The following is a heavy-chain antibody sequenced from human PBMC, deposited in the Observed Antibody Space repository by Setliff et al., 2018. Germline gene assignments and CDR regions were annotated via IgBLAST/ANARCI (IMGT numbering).Heavy chain of an antibody. V-gene: IGHV1-18*01. J-gene: IGHJ4*02. CDR1: DYPFLSYG. D-gene: IGHD3-3*01. CDR3: ARAPRLEWILPTFDL. CDR2: ISAYTGNA. Sequence: ASVKVSCKASDYPFLSYGLSWVRQAPGQGLEWLGWISAYTGNADYAQNLQGRLTMTTDTSTNTAYMELRSLTSDDTAICYCARAPRLEWILPTFDLWGQGTPVTVSS.